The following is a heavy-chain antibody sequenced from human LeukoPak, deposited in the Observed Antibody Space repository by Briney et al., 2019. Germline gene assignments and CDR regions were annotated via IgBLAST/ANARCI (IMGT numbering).Heavy chain of an antibody. D-gene: IGHD4-17*01. Sequence: SQTLSLTCTVPGGSISSGDYYWSWIRQPPGKGLEWIGYIYYSGSTYYNPSLKSRVTISVDTSKNQFSLKLSSVTAADTAVYYCAAPTVTTQGAFDIWGQGTMVTVSS. CDR3: AAPTVTTQGAFDI. V-gene: IGHV4-30-4*01. CDR2: IYYSGST. CDR1: GGSISSGDYY. J-gene: IGHJ3*02.